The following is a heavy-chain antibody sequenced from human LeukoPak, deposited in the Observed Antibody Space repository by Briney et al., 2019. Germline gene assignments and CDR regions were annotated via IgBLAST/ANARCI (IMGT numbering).Heavy chain of an antibody. Sequence: PGGSLRLSCAASGFTFSSYAMSWVRQAPGKGLEWVSAISGSGGSTYYADSVKGRFTISRDNSKNTLYLQMNSLRAEDTAVYYCSIFYYGSGDYYYYMDVWGKGTTVTVSS. CDR2: ISGSGGST. D-gene: IGHD3-10*01. CDR3: SIFYYGSGDYYYYMDV. CDR1: GFTFSSYA. J-gene: IGHJ6*03. V-gene: IGHV3-23*01.